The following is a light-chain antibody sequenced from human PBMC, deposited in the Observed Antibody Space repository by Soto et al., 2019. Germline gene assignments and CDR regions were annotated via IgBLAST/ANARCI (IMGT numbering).Light chain of an antibody. CDR2: YAS. CDR3: QVWDSSSDTVV. J-gene: IGLJ2*01. CDR1: NIGSKS. Sequence: SYELTQPPSVSVAPGKTARITCGGNNIGSKSVHWYQQKPGQAPVLVIYYASDRPSGIPERFSGSKSGNTATLTISRVEAGNEAEYYCQVWDSSSDTVVFGGGTTLTVL. V-gene: IGLV3-21*04.